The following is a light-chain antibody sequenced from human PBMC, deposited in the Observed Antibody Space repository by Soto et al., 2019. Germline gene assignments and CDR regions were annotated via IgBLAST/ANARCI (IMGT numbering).Light chain of an antibody. J-gene: IGKJ1*01. V-gene: IGKV3-15*01. CDR3: QQYNNWPPWT. CDR2: GAS. CDR1: QSVSSN. Sequence: EIVMTQSPATLSVSPGERATLSCRASQSVSSNLAWYQQKPGQAPRLLIYGASTRATGIPARFSGSGSGTEFTLTISSLQSEDFAVHYCQQYNNWPPWTFGQGTKVDIK.